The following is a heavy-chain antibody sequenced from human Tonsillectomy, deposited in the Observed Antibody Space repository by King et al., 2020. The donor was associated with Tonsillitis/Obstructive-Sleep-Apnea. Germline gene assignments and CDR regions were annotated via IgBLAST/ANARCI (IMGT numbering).Heavy chain of an antibody. CDR3: ARPDDYVWGSYRHPGAFHI. CDR1: GYNFTTYW. V-gene: IGHV5-51*01. Sequence: EVQLVESGAELRKPGESLKISCEASGYNFTTYWIGWVRQMPGKGLEWMGIINPADSDTTYSPSFQGQLTISVDKSIATAYLQWRSLKASDTAMYYCARPDDYVWGSYRHPGAFHIWGQGTMVTVSS. J-gene: IGHJ3*02. D-gene: IGHD3-16*02. CDR2: INPADSDT.